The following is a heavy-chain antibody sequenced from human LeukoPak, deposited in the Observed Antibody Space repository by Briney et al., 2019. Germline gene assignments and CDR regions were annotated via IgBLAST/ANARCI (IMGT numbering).Heavy chain of an antibody. V-gene: IGHV1-18*04. CDR1: GYTFSKYY. D-gene: IGHD5-18*01. CDR2: ISAYNGNT. CDR3: ARVGIQLWLPPDY. Sequence: ASVKVSCKASGYTFSKYYIHWVRQAPGQGLEWMGWISAYNGNTNYAQKLQGRVTMTTDTSTSTAYMELRSLRSDDTAVYYCARVGIQLWLPPDYWGQGTLVTVSS. J-gene: IGHJ4*02.